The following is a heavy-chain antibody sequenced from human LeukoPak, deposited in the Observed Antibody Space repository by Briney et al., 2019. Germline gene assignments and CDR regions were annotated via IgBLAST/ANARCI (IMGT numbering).Heavy chain of an antibody. CDR1: GFTFSSYA. V-gene: IGHV3-30-3*01. D-gene: IGHD1-1*01. J-gene: IGHJ4*02. CDR3: ARERYAGYYFDY. Sequence: PGRSPRLSCAASGFTFSSYAMHWVRQAPGKGLEWVAVISYDGSNKYYADSVKGRFTISRDNSKNTLYLQMNSLRAEDTAVYYCARERYAGYYFDYWGQGTLVTVSS. CDR2: ISYDGSNK.